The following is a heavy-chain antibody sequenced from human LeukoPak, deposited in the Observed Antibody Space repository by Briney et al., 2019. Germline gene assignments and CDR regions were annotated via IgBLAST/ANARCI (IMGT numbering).Heavy chain of an antibody. CDR3: ASLDGSGSPCIDY. V-gene: IGHV3-21*01. D-gene: IGHD3-10*01. Sequence: PGGSLRLPCAASGFTFSSYSMNWVRQAPGKGLEWVSSISSSSSYIYYADSVKGRFTITGDNAKNSLYLQMNSLRAEDTAVYYCASLDGSGSPCIDYWGQGTLVTVSS. J-gene: IGHJ4*02. CDR1: GFTFSSYS. CDR2: ISSSSSYI.